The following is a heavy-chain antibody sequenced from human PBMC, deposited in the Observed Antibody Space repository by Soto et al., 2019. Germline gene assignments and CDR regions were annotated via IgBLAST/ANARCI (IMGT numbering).Heavy chain of an antibody. CDR2: IYYSGST. CDR1: GGSISSSSYY. Sequence: QLQLQESAPGLVKPSETLSLTCTVSGGSISSSSYYWGWIRQPPGKGLEWIGSIYYSGSTYYNPALNGRVTLSVDTSKHQDSLKLSSGTAADTAVYYCARRIAAGLDWYCDLWGRGTLVTVSS. D-gene: IGHD6-13*01. V-gene: IGHV4-39*01. CDR3: ARRIAAGLDWYCDL. J-gene: IGHJ2*01.